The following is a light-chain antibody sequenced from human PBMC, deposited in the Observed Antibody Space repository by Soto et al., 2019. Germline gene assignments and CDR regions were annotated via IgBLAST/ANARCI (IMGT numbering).Light chain of an antibody. J-gene: IGLJ1*01. V-gene: IGLV2-14*01. CDR2: EVS. Sequence: QSALTQPAPVSGAIGQSISISYTIAISHGGSYNYVPRYQQHPGRGPDLFIFEVSNQPPAVSRRFSTSKSVNTASLTISGLQAGDEADYHCRSYRGTYSLDVFGTGTKVTVL. CDR3: RSYRGTYSLDV. CDR1: ISHGGSYNY.